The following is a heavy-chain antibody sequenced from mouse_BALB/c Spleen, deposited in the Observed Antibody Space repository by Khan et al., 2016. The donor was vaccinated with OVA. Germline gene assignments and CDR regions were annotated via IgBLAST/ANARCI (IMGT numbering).Heavy chain of an antibody. Sequence: DLVKPGASVKLSCKASGYTFTSYWINWINESPEQGLEWIGQIGPGSGSAYYNELFKGKATLTVDTTSSTVYIQISSLSSEDAADYCCARANYYGRGHYAMDYWGQGTSVTVSS. V-gene: IGHV1S41*01. D-gene: IGHD1-1*01. J-gene: IGHJ4*01. CDR1: GYTFTSYW. CDR2: IGPGSGSA. CDR3: ARANYYGRGHYAMDY.